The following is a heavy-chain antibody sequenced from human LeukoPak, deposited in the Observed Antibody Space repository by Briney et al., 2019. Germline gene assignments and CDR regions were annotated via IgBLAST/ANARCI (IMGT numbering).Heavy chain of an antibody. V-gene: IGHV3-23*01. J-gene: IGHJ6*02. CDR1: GFSFSTYA. CDR2: ISGSGGST. Sequence: GGSLRLSRVASGFSFSTYAMSWVRQAPGKGLEWVSVISGSGGSTYYADSVKGRFTISRDNSKNTLYLQMNSLRAEDTAVYYCAKDRYRAYYSDSSGYSGMDAWGQGTTVTVSS. D-gene: IGHD3-22*01. CDR3: AKDRYRAYYSDSSGYSGMDA.